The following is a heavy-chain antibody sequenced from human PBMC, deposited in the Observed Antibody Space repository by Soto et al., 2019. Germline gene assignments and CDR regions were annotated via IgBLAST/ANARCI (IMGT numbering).Heavy chain of an antibody. D-gene: IGHD2-15*01. CDR2: IWYDGSNK. Sequence: QVQLVESGGGVVQPGRSLRLSCAASGFTFSSYGMPWVRQAPGKGLEWVAVIWYDGSNKYYADSVKGRFTISRDNSKKSLYLQMSCLRAEDTAVYYCARDCSGGSCRHYYYYCMEVLGQGTTVTV. V-gene: IGHV3-33*01. CDR3: ARDCSGGSCRHYYYYCMEV. CDR1: GFTFSSYG. J-gene: IGHJ6*02.